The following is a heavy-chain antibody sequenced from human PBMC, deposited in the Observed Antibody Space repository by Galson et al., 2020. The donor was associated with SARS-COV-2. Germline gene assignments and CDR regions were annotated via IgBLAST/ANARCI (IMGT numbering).Heavy chain of an antibody. J-gene: IGHJ6*03. CDR3: AKPGTNFALGAPNGGHMDV. CDR1: GFSFSNYG. V-gene: IGHV3-33*06. CDR2: IWYAGGNK. D-gene: IGHD2-8*01. Sequence: GGSLRLSCVASGFSFSNYGMYWVRQAPGKGLEWVAVIWYAGGNKYYADNVKGRFTISRDNSKNTLYLEMNNLRAEDTAVYYCAKPGTNFALGAPNGGHMDVWGKGTTVVVSS.